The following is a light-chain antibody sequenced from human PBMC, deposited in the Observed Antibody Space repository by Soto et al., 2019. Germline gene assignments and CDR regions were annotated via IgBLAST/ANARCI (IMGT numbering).Light chain of an antibody. CDR1: SSDVGNYNY. Sequence: QSVLTQPRSVSGSPGQSITISCTGTSSDVGNYNYVSWYQHHPGKAPKVMIYEVRNRPSGVSNRFSGSKSGNTASLTISGLQAKDEADYYCSSYSSTKTRVFGTGTKVTVL. CDR3: SSYSSTKTRV. V-gene: IGLV2-14*01. J-gene: IGLJ1*01. CDR2: EVR.